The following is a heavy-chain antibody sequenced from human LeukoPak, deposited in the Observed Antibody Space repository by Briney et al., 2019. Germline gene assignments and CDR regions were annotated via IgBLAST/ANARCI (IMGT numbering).Heavy chain of an antibody. CDR3: ARGGWPFDF. D-gene: IGHD3-10*01. V-gene: IGHV3-23*01. Sequence: GGSLRLSCAASGFTFNIYAMGWVRQAPGKGLEWVSSINDSGDITNYADSVKGRFTIARDDSKNTVYLEMKSLTAEYTALYYCARGGWPFDFWGQGTLVTVSS. J-gene: IGHJ4*02. CDR1: GFTFNIYA. CDR2: INDSGDIT.